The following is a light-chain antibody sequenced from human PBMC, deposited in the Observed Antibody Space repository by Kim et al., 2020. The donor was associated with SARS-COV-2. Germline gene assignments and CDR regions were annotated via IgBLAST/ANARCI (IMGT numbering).Light chain of an antibody. CDR2: KVS. V-gene: IGKV2-30*02. J-gene: IGKJ2*01. CDR1: HSLGHSDGNTY. CDR3: MQGPHWPPYT. Sequence: PASISCRTSHSLGHSDGNTYLNWFHPRPGQAPRRLIYKVSNRDTGVPDRFSGSGSGAVFTLKISRVEADDVGVYYCMQGPHWPPYTCGRGNELEI.